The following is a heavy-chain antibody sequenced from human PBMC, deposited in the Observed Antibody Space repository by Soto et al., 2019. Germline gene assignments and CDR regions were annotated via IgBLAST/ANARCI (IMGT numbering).Heavy chain of an antibody. CDR1: GGSFSGYY. Sequence: SETLSLTCAVYGGSFSGYYWSWIRQPPGKGLEWIGEINHSGSANYNPSLKSRVTISVDTSKNQFSLKLSSVTAADTAVYYCARGRDFWSGYYLDYWGQGTLVTVSS. CDR2: INHSGSA. V-gene: IGHV4-34*01. CDR3: ARGRDFWSGYYLDY. D-gene: IGHD3-3*01. J-gene: IGHJ4*02.